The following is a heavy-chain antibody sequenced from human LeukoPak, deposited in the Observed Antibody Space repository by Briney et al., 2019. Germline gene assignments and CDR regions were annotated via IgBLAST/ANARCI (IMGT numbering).Heavy chain of an antibody. CDR2: ISGSGGST. J-gene: IGHJ6*02. CDR3: AKAKGPLLEWLLLHYGMDV. V-gene: IGHV3-23*01. Sequence: GGSLRLSCAASGFTFSSYAMSWVRQAPGKGLEWVSAISGSGGSTYYADSVKGRFTISRDNSKNTLYLQMNSLRAEDTAVYYCAKAKGPLLEWLLLHYGMDVWGQGTTVTDSS. CDR1: GFTFSSYA. D-gene: IGHD3-3*01.